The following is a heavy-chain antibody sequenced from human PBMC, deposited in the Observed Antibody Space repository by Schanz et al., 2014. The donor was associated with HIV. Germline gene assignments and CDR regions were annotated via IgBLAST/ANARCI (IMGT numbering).Heavy chain of an antibody. CDR2: ISYDGSSK. Sequence: QVQLVESGGGVVQPGRSLRLSCAASGFTFSSYGMHWVRQAPGKGLEWVAVISYDGSSKYYADSVKGRFAISREDSKNTVHLQMDSLRPEDTAVYYCAREGESSGRAGLFDLWGQGAMVTVSS. D-gene: IGHD6-19*01. CDR3: AREGESSGRAGLFDL. J-gene: IGHJ3*01. V-gene: IGHV3-30*03. CDR1: GFTFSSYG.